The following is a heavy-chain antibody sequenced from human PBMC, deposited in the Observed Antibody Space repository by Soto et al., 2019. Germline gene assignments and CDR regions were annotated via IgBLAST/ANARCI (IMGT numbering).Heavy chain of an antibody. Sequence: EVRLSESGGGLVQPGGSLRLSCAASEFTFSRYAMIWVRQAPGKGLEWVSTIRGSGDSTFYADSVKGRSTVSRDHSEITLYLQMDSLGADDTAAYYCAKDQGDASNAFDLWGQGTLVTVSS. CDR1: EFTFSRYA. D-gene: IGHD1-26*01. CDR2: IRGSGDST. CDR3: AKDQGDASNAFDL. J-gene: IGHJ4*02. V-gene: IGHV3-23*01.